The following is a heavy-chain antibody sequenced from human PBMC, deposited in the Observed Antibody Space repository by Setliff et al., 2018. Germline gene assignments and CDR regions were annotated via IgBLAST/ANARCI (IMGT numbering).Heavy chain of an antibody. J-gene: IGHJ6*02. Sequence: GGSLRLSCAASGFTFSDAWMNWVRQAPGKGLEWVANIKQDGSVKNYVDSVKGRFSISRDNAKNSLYLQMNSLRAEDTAVYYCARVLSVADYYYYYGMDVWGQGTTVTVSS. V-gene: IGHV3-7*01. CDR3: ARVLSVADYYYYYGMDV. CDR2: IKQDGSVK. D-gene: IGHD6-19*01. CDR1: GFTFSDAW.